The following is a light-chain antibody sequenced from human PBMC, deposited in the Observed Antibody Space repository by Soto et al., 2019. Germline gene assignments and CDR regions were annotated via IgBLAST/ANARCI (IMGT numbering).Light chain of an antibody. CDR2: GAS. Sequence: EIVMTQSPATLSVSPGERVTLSCRASQSVSSSLAWYQQKPGQAPRLLIYGASTRAIGIPGRFSGSGSETDFIPTISSLHSEVVAVYYCQQYNNWWTFGQGTKVEIK. CDR1: QSVSSS. J-gene: IGKJ1*01. V-gene: IGKV3-15*01. CDR3: QQYNNWWT.